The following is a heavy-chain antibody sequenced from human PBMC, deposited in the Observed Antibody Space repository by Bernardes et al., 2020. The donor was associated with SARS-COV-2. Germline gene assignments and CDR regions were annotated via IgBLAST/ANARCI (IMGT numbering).Heavy chain of an antibody. CDR3: ARGPYCGADCALDY. CDR1: GAFISNNY. CDR2: IYGSGTT. V-gene: IGHV4-4*07. J-gene: IGHJ4*02. Sequence: SETLSLTCKVSGAFISNNYWSWIRQPAGKGPEWVGRIYGSGTTIYHPSVKGRVIMSVDTSKNQISLNLTSVTAADTAVYYCARGPYCGADCALDYWGQGILVTVS. D-gene: IGHD2-21*02.